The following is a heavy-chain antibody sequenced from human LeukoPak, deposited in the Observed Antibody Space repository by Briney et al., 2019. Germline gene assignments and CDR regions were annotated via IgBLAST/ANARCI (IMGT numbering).Heavy chain of an antibody. CDR2: FDPEDGET. V-gene: IGHV1-24*01. Sequence: ASVKVSCKVSGYTLTELSMHWVRQAPGKGLEWMGGFDPEDGETIYAQKFQGRVTMTEDTSTDTAYMELSSLRSEDTAVYYCARSPREKVKNPQYYDFWSGFTNAFDIWGQGTMVTVSS. J-gene: IGHJ3*02. D-gene: IGHD3-3*01. CDR1: GYTLTELS. CDR3: ARSPREKVKNPQYYDFWSGFTNAFDI.